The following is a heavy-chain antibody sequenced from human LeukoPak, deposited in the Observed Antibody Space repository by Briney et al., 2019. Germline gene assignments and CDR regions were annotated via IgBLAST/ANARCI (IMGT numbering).Heavy chain of an antibody. V-gene: IGHV4-59*10. CDR3: ARAPRAYNIRFDY. CDR2: VYTSGST. CDR1: GGSFSGYY. Sequence: ESSETLSLTCAVDGGSFSGYYWSWIRQPAGKGLEWIGRVYTSGSTNYNPSLRSRVTISVDSSKNQFSLKLNSVTAAGTVVYYCARAPRAYNIRFDYWGQGALVTVSS. D-gene: IGHD1-14*01. J-gene: IGHJ4*02.